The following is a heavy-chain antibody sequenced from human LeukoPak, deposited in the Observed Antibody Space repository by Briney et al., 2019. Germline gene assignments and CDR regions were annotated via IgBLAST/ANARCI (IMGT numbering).Heavy chain of an antibody. V-gene: IGHV4-61*02. CDR1: GGSIKTGGYS. J-gene: IGHJ4*02. Sequence: SETLSLTCTVSGGSIKTGGYSWTWIRQPAGKGLEWIGRVYISGNTDQNPSLKSRVTISVDTSKNQFSLKLSSVTAADTAVYYCATSPLFDYWGQGTLVTVSS. CDR2: VYISGNT. CDR3: ATSPLFDY.